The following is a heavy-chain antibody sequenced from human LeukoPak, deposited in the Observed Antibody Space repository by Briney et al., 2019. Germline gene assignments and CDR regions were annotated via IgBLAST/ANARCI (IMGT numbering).Heavy chain of an antibody. J-gene: IGHJ5*02. CDR2: ISSSSSYI. D-gene: IGHD1-26*01. CDR3: ARDQTYSGSYYSEYWFDP. CDR1: GFAFRSYW. Sequence: GGSLRLSCVASGFAFRSYWMNWVRQAPGKGLEWVSSISSSSSYIYYADSVKGRFTISRDNAKNSLYLQMNSLRAEDTAVYYCARDQTYSGSYYSEYWFDPWGQGTLVTVSS. V-gene: IGHV3-21*01.